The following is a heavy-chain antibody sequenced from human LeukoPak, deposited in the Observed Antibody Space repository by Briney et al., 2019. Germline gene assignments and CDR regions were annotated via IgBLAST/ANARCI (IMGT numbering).Heavy chain of an antibody. J-gene: IGHJ5*01. CDR1: GYTFGNCG. Sequence: GGSLRLSCATSGYTFGNCGMYWGRQAPGKGLEWVAVIYDDGSREHFADSVKGRFAISRDNSKKTVVLHMNSLRGDESAVYYCWRDLESGYFDSWGRGTLVSVSS. V-gene: IGHV3-33*07. D-gene: IGHD3-3*01. CDR3: WRDLESGYFDS. CDR2: IYDDGSRE.